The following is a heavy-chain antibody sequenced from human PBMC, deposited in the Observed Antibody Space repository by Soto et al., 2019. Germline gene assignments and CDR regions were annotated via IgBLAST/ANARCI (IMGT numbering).Heavy chain of an antibody. D-gene: IGHD6-6*01. V-gene: IGHV4-39*01. J-gene: IGHJ3*01. CDR1: GGSISSSSYY. CDR3: VNGRIAGAVDL. CDR2: IDYSGST. Sequence: QLQLQESGPGLVKPSETLSLTCTVSGGSISSSSYYWGWIRQPPGKGLEWIGSIDYSGSTYYNPALEKRVTVSGDTSKNRFSGAEGSVTGADAGVYYCVNGRIAGAVDLWGQGTLVHVSS.